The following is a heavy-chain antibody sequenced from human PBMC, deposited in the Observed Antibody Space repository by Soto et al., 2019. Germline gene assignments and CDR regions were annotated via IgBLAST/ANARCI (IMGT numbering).Heavy chain of an antibody. Sequence: SVKLSCKSSGGPFSSYAISWVRQAPGQGLEWMGGIIPIFGTANYAQKFQGRVTITADESTSTAYMELSSLRSEDTAVYYCARFGTYYDYVWGSYRYTDYYYGMDVWGQGTTVTVSS. V-gene: IGHV1-69*13. CDR1: GGPFSSYA. CDR2: IIPIFGTA. CDR3: ARFGTYYDYVWGSYRYTDYYYGMDV. D-gene: IGHD3-16*02. J-gene: IGHJ6*02.